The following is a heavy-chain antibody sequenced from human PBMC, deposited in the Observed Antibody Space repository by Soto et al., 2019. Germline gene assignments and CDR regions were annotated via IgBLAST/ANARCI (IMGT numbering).Heavy chain of an antibody. CDR2: ISGSGGST. J-gene: IGHJ4*02. Sequence: GGSLRFSCAASGFTFSSYAMSWVRQAPGKGLEWVSAISGSGGSTYYADSVKGRFTISRDNSKNTLYLQMNSLRAEDTAVYYCANARTAPRGNFDYWGQGTLVTVSS. V-gene: IGHV3-23*01. CDR1: GFTFSSYA. CDR3: ANARTAPRGNFDY. D-gene: IGHD5-18*01.